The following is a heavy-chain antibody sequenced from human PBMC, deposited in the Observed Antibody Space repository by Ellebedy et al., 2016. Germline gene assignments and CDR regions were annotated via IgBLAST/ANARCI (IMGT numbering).Heavy chain of an antibody. V-gene: IGHV3-7*02. Sequence: GESLKISXAGSGFTLSTYWMTWVRQAPGKGLEWVANIKQDGSETYYVDSVKGRFTISRDDAESSLYLQMNSLRAEDTAVYYCASTRGPWGQGTLVTVSS. D-gene: IGHD2-2*01. CDR1: GFTLSTYW. CDR3: ASTRGP. CDR2: IKQDGSET. J-gene: IGHJ5*02.